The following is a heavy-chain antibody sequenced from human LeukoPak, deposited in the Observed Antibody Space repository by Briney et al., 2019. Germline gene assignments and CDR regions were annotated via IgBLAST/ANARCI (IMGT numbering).Heavy chain of an antibody. J-gene: IGHJ4*02. D-gene: IGHD3-22*01. CDR3: ARAPIPYYYDSSAYYSDY. Sequence: ASVKVSCKTSGYTFTDFDINWVRQATGQGLEWLGWMNPYTGKTGYAQKFQGRVTFTGDTSIRTAYMEVSSLTSEDTAVYYCARAPIPYYYDSSAYYSDYWGQGTLVTVSS. CDR2: MNPYTGKT. V-gene: IGHV1-8*03. CDR1: GYTFTDFD.